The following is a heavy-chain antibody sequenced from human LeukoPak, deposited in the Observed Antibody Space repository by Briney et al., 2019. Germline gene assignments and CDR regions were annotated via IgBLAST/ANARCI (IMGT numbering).Heavy chain of an antibody. CDR2: ISAYNGNT. V-gene: IGHV1-18*01. Sequence: ASVKVSCKASGYTFTSYGISWVRQAPGQGLEWMGWISAYNGNTNYAQKLQGRVTMTTDTSTSTAYMELRSLRSEDTAVYYCARGEDSSGSYYYYYYMDVWGKGTTVTVSS. CDR3: ARGEDSSGSYYYYYYMDV. D-gene: IGHD3-10*01. CDR1: GYTFTSYG. J-gene: IGHJ6*03.